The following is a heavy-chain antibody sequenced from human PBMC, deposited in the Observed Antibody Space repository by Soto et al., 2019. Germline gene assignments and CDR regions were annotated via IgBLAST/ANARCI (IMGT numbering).Heavy chain of an antibody. Sequence: PSETLSLTCTVSGGSISSYYWSWIRQPPGKGLEWIGYIYYSGSTNYNPSLKSRVTISVDTSKNQFSLKLSSVTAADTAVYYCARIYCSSTSCYPYYFDYWGQGTLVTVSS. D-gene: IGHD2-2*01. J-gene: IGHJ4*02. CDR3: ARIYCSSTSCYPYYFDY. CDR2: IYYSGST. CDR1: GGSISSYY. V-gene: IGHV4-59*01.